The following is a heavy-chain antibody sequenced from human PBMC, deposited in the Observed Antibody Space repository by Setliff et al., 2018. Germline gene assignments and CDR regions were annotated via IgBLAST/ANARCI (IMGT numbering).Heavy chain of an antibody. J-gene: IGHJ4*02. Sequence: PGGSLRLSCAVSGFTFSDYWMSWFRQAPGKGLEWVSVIYSGGDTYYADSVKGRFTIYRDNSKNTLYLQMNSLRLEDTAIYYCARDAGGDYDNWGQGTLVTVSS. D-gene: IGHD2-21*02. CDR1: GFTFSDYW. CDR3: ARDAGGDYDN. V-gene: IGHV3-66*02. CDR2: IYSGGDT.